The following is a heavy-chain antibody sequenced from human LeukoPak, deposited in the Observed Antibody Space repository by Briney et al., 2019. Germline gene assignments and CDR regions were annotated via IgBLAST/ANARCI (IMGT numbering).Heavy chain of an antibody. J-gene: IGHJ4*02. CDR3: ARDYGSGDYYFAY. CDR2: INHSGST. Sequence: SETLSLTCAVYGGSFSGYYWSWIRQPPGKGLEWIGEINHSGSTNYNPSLKSRVTISVDTSKNQFSLKLSSVTAADTAVYYCARDYGSGDYYFAYWGQGALVTVSP. D-gene: IGHD3-10*01. CDR1: GGSFSGYY. V-gene: IGHV4-34*01.